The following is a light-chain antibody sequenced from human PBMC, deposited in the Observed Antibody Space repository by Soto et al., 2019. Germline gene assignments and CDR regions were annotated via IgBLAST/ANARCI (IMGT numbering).Light chain of an antibody. Sequence: QSALTQPASVSGSPGQSITISCTGTSSDVGGYDHVSWYQQHPGKAPILMIYEVTNRPSGVSSRFSGSKSGNTASLTISVLQAEDEADYYCSSNTNTFSWVFGGGTKVTVL. J-gene: IGLJ3*02. CDR3: SSNTNTFSWV. CDR1: SSDVGGYDH. V-gene: IGLV2-14*01. CDR2: EVT.